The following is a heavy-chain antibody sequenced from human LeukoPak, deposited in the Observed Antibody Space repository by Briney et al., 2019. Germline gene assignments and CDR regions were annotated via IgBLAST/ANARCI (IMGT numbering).Heavy chain of an antibody. Sequence: PSETLSLTCTVSGGSISSSSYYWGWIRQPPGKGLEWIGSIYYSGSTYYNPSLKSRVTISVDTSKNQFSLKLSSVTVADTAVYYCARQQWQPIFDYWGQGTLVTVSS. CDR3: ARQQWQPIFDY. J-gene: IGHJ4*02. CDR2: IYYSGST. V-gene: IGHV4-39*01. D-gene: IGHD6-19*01. CDR1: GGSISSSSYY.